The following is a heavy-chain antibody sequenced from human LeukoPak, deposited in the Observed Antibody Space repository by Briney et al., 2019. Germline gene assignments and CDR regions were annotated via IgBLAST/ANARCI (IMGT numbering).Heavy chain of an antibody. D-gene: IGHD4-11*01. J-gene: IGHJ4*02. CDR1: GFTFSSYA. Sequence: GGSLRLSCAASGFTFSSYAMSWVRQAPGKGLEWVSAISGSGGSTYYADSVKGRFTISRDNAKNSLYLQMNSLRAEDTAVYYCARVDDYSNKNWGQGTLVTVSS. CDR3: ARVDDYSNKN. CDR2: ISGSGGST. V-gene: IGHV3-23*01.